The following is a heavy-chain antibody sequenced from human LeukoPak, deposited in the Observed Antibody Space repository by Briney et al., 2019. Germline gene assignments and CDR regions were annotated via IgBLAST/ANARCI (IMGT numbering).Heavy chain of an antibody. J-gene: IGHJ5*02. Sequence: LETLSLTCAVYGGSLSGHFCSWIRQSPVKGLEWIGEINHSGTTNYNPSLKSRVTLSVDTSKNQFSLRLNSVTAADTAVYYCAKGPQTGWFDTWGQGALVTVSS. CDR1: GGSLSGHF. CDR3: AKGPQTGWFDT. CDR2: INHSGTT. D-gene: IGHD3-10*01. V-gene: IGHV4-34*01.